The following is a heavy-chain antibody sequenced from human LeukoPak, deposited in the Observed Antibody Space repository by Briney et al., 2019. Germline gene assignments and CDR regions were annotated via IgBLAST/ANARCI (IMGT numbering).Heavy chain of an antibody. J-gene: IGHJ4*02. CDR3: TIMRRDY. Sequence: GGSLRLSCAASGFTFSNFWMSWVRQAPGKGLEWVGRIKSKSDGGTADYAAPVKGRFTISRDDSKNTLYLQMGSLKTEDTAVYYCTIMRRDYWGQGTLVTVSS. CDR2: IKSKSDGGTA. CDR1: GFTFSNFW. V-gene: IGHV3-15*01. D-gene: IGHD2-8*01.